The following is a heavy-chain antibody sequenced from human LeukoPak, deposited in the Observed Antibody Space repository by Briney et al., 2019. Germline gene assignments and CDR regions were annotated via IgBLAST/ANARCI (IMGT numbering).Heavy chain of an antibody. CDR3: AKGTIFGVVIIDAFDI. CDR2: ISGSGGST. V-gene: IGHV3-23*01. D-gene: IGHD3-3*01. CDR1: GFTFSSYA. Sequence: GGSLRLSCAASGFTFSSYAMSWVRQAPGKGLEWVSAISGSGGSTYYADSVKGRFTISRDNSKNTLYLQINSLRAEDTAVYYCAKGTIFGVVIIDAFDIWGQGTMVTVSS. J-gene: IGHJ3*02.